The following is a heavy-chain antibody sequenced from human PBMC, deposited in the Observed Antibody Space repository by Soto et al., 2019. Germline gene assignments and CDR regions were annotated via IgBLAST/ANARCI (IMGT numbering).Heavy chain of an antibody. Sequence: SGGSLRLSCTPSEFTFSSYAMSWVRQAPGRGLEWVSTISGSGGNTYYADSVKGRFTISGDNSKNTLYLQMNSLRADDTAVYYCAKAGPKLLEANSNFDYWGQGTLVTVSS. CDR1: EFTFSSYA. V-gene: IGHV3-23*01. D-gene: IGHD2-21*01. J-gene: IGHJ4*02. CDR3: AKAGPKLLEANSNFDY. CDR2: ISGSGGNT.